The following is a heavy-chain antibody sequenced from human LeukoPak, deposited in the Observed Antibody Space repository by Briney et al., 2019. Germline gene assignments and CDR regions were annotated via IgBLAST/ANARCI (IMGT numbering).Heavy chain of an antibody. Sequence: SGTLSLTCAVSGGSISSSCYYWGWIRQPQGKELEWIGSIYYSGGTYYNPPLKSRVTISVDRSKNQFSLKLSSVTAADTAVYYCARGWLPNWFDPWGQGTLVTVSS. CDR2: IYYSGGT. CDR3: ARGWLPNWFDP. J-gene: IGHJ5*02. D-gene: IGHD5-12*01. CDR1: GGSISSSCYY. V-gene: IGHV4-39*07.